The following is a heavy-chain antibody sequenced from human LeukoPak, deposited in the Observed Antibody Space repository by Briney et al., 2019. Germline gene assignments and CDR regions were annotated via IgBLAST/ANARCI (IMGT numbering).Heavy chain of an antibody. Sequence: SETLSLTCAVYGGSFSGYYWSWIRQPPGKGLEWIGEINHSGSTNYNPSLKSRVTISVDTSKNQFSLKLSSVTAADTAVYYCAREQKHGAFDIWGQGTMVTVSS. J-gene: IGHJ3*02. CDR1: GGSFSGYY. CDR3: AREQKHGAFDI. CDR2: INHSGST. V-gene: IGHV4-34*01.